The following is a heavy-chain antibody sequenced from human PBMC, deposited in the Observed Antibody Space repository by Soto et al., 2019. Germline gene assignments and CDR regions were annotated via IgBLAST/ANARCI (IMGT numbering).Heavy chain of an antibody. Sequence: ASVKVSCKASGYTFTGYYMHWVRQAPGQGLEWMGWINPNSGGTNYAQKFQGRVTMTRDTSINTSYMELSRLRSDDTAVYYCARVTGEWLRLPLGYWGQGTLVTVSS. CDR3: ARVTGEWLRLPLGY. CDR2: INPNSGGT. V-gene: IGHV1-2*02. D-gene: IGHD5-12*01. CDR1: GYTFTGYY. J-gene: IGHJ4*02.